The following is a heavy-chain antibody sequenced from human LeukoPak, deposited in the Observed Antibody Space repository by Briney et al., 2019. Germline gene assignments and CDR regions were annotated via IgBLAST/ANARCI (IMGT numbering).Heavy chain of an antibody. CDR3: AREIGDWDIVVVPAATGNWFDP. CDR1: GGSFSGSY. V-gene: IGHV4-34*01. Sequence: PSETLSLTCAVYGGSFSGSYWSWIRQPPGKGMEWSGAINHSGSTNYHPSLKSRVTISVDPSKNQFSLKLSSVTAADTAVYYCAREIGDWDIVVVPAATGNWFDPWGQGTLVTVSS. CDR2: INHSGST. D-gene: IGHD2-2*01. J-gene: IGHJ5*02.